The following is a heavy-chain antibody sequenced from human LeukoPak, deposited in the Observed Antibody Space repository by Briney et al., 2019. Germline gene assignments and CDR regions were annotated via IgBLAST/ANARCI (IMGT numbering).Heavy chain of an antibody. J-gene: IGHJ4*02. CDR2: ISGGSSFT. D-gene: IGHD6-19*01. Sequence: PGGSLRLSCAASGFSFSSFSMNWVRQAPGKGLEWVSYISGGSSFTYYVDSVKGRFTISRDNAKNSLYLQMNSLRAEDTAVYYCARDLGYSSGSNYWGQGTRVTVSS. CDR3: ARDLGYSSGSNY. CDR1: GFSFSSFS. V-gene: IGHV3-21*01.